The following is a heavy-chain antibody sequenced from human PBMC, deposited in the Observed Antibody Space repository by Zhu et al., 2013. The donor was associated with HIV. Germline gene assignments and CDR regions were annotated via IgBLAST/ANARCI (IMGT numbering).Heavy chain of an antibody. J-gene: IGHJ6*02. Sequence: QVQLQESGPGLVMPSETLSLTCAVSGGSINSLYLNWIRQPPGKGLEWIGYMYYSGHREYNPSLKSRVTISVDTSKNQFSLRLNSVTAADTAVYYCARGRRGVYGSGSHHYYYYGMDVWGQGTTVTVSS. CDR1: GGSINSLY. V-gene: IGHV4-59*11. D-gene: IGHD3-10*01. CDR2: MYYSGHR. CDR3: ARGRRGVYGSGSHHYYYYGMDV.